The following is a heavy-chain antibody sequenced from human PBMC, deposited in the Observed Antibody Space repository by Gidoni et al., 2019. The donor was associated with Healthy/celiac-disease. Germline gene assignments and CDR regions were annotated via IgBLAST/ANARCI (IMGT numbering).Heavy chain of an antibody. CDR2: IWYDGSNK. D-gene: IGHD4-17*01. Sequence: QVQLVESGGGVVQPGRSLRLSCAASGFTFSSHGMHWVRQAPGKGLEWVAVIWYDGSNKYYADSVKGRFTISRDNSKNTLYLQMNSLRAEDTAVYYCARNGGSAYFDYWGQGTLVTVSS. J-gene: IGHJ4*02. CDR3: ARNGGSAYFDY. V-gene: IGHV3-33*01. CDR1: GFTFSSHG.